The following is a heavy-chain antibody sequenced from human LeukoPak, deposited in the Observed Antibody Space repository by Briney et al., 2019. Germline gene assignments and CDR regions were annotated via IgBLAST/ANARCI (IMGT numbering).Heavy chain of an antibody. CDR1: GGSISSGDYY. Sequence: PSETLSLTCTVSGGSISSGDYYWSWIRQPPGKGLEWIGYMYYSWSTYYNPSLKSRVTISVDTSKNQFSLKLSSVTAADTAVYYCVRRMVGAIRPFDYWGQGTLVTVSS. J-gene: IGHJ4*02. D-gene: IGHD1-26*01. CDR2: MYYSWST. CDR3: VRRMVGAIRPFDY. V-gene: IGHV4-30-4*01.